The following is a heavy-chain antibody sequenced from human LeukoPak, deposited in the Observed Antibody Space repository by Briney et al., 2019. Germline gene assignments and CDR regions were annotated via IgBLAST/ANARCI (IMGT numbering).Heavy chain of an antibody. Sequence: SETLSLTCAVYGGSFSGYYWSWIRQPPGKGLEWIGEINHGGSTNYNPSLKSRVTISVDTSKNQFSLKLSSVTAADTAVYYCARVPNRYCSSTSCYPPYNWFDPWGQGTLVTVSS. CDR3: ARVPNRYCSSTSCYPPYNWFDP. V-gene: IGHV4-34*01. CDR1: GGSFSGYY. D-gene: IGHD2-2*01. CDR2: INHGGST. J-gene: IGHJ5*02.